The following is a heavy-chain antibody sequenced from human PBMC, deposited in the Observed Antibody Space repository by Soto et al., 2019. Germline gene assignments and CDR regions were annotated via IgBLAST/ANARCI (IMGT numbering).Heavy chain of an antibody. J-gene: IGHJ5*02. CDR3: ARESRFLEWLSLNWFDP. V-gene: IGHV3-48*02. CDR2: ISSSSSTI. D-gene: IGHD3-3*01. Sequence: GGSLRLSCAASGFPSSSYSMNWVRQAPGKGLEWVSYISSSSSTIYYADSVKGRFTISRDNAKNSLYLQMNSLRDEDTAVYYCARESRFLEWLSLNWFDPWGQGTLVTVSS. CDR1: GFPSSSYS.